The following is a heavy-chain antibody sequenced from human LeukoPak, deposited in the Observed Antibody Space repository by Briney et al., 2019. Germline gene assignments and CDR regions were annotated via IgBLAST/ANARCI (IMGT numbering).Heavy chain of an antibody. Sequence: GASVKVSCKASGYTFTGYYMHWARQAPGQGLEWMGWINPNSGGTNYAQKFQGWVTMTRDTSISTAYMELSRLRSDDTAVYYCAREFAAGSSGFDYWGQGTLVTVSS. CDR2: INPNSGGT. V-gene: IGHV1-2*04. J-gene: IGHJ4*02. CDR3: AREFAAGSSGFDY. D-gene: IGHD1-26*01. CDR1: GYTFTGYY.